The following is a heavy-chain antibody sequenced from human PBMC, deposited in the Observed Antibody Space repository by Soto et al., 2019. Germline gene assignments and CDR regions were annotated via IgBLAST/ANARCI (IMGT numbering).Heavy chain of an antibody. J-gene: IGHJ4*02. CDR3: TTGGDALVRGVVIGYFDY. CDR1: GFTFSNVW. CDR2: IKSKTDGGTT. D-gene: IGHD3-10*01. Sequence: EVQLVESGGGLVKPGGSLRLSCAASGFTFSNVWMTWVRQAPGKGLEWVGRIKSKTDGGTTDYGAPVKGRFIISRDDSKTTLYLQMSSLKTEDTAVYYCTTGGDALVRGVVIGYFDYWGQGTLVTVSS. V-gene: IGHV3-15*01.